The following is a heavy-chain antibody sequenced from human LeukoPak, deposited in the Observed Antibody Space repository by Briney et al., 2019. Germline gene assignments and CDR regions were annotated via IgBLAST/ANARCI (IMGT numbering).Heavy chain of an antibody. CDR3: ARDRDYYDSIGYYYEGGSLDY. Sequence: ASVKVSCKASGYTFTSYGISWVRQAPGQGLEWMGWINPHSGGTNYQGRVTMTRDTSISTAYMELSRLRSDDTAVYYCARDRDYYDSIGYYYEGGSLDYWGQGTLVTVPS. CDR2: INPHSGGT. CDR1: GYTFTSYG. J-gene: IGHJ4*02. D-gene: IGHD3-22*01. V-gene: IGHV1-2*02.